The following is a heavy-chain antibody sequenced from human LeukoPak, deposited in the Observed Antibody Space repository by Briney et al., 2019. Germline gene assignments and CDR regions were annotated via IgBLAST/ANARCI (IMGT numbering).Heavy chain of an antibody. CDR3: ARDFSSSSTVYYYYYMDV. CDR1: GGSFSGYY. J-gene: IGHJ6*03. D-gene: IGHD6-6*01. CDR2: IYSSGTT. Sequence: SETLSLTCAVYGGSFSGYYWSWIRQPPGKGLEWIGTIYSSGTTYYNPSLKSRVTISLDTSKNQFSLKLSSVTAADTAIYYCARDFSSSSTVYYYYYMDVWGKGTTVTVSS. V-gene: IGHV4-34*11.